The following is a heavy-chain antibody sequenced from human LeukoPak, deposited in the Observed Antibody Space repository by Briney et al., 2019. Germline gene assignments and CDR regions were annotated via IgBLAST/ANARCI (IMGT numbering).Heavy chain of an antibody. V-gene: IGHV4-4*07. CDR2: IHSSGST. Sequence: SETLSLTCSVSGGSINTYYWSCIRQPAGKGLEWIGRIHSSGSTHYNPSLKSRVTMSLDTSKNQYSLKLTSVTAADTAVYYCARDNDFFDYWGQGTLVTVSS. J-gene: IGHJ4*02. CDR1: GGSINTYY. CDR3: ARDNDFFDY.